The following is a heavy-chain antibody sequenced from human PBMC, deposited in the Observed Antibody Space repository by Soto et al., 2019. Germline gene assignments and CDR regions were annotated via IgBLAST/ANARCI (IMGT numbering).Heavy chain of an antibody. D-gene: IGHD5-18*01. Sequence: GGFLRLSCAASGFTFSSYSMNWVRQAPGKGLEWVSYISSSSSTIYYADSVKGRFTISRDNAKNPLYLQMNSLRDEDTAVYYCASQTAMVDYFDYWGQGTLVTVSS. CDR3: ASQTAMVDYFDY. CDR1: GFTFSSYS. V-gene: IGHV3-48*02. J-gene: IGHJ4*02. CDR2: ISSSSSTI.